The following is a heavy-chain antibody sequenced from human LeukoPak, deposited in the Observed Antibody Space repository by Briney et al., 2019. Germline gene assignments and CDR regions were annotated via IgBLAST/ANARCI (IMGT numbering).Heavy chain of an antibody. CDR2: INTYTGDT. V-gene: IGHV1-18*01. J-gene: IGHJ4*02. D-gene: IGHD2-15*01. Sequence: ASVKVSCKASGYTLRTYGISWVRQAPGQGLEWMGWINTYTGDTYYAQELQGRVSMTTDTSTSTAYMELRSLRSDDTAIYYCARDLGVVVVAPSPPDYWGQGTLVTVSS. CDR1: GYTLRTYG. CDR3: ARDLGVVVVAPSPPDY.